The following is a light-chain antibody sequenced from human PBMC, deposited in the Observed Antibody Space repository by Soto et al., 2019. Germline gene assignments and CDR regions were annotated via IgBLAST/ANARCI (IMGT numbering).Light chain of an antibody. CDR3: QQYGSSQA. Sequence: EIVLTQSPATLSLSPWERATLSCVASQSVSSSYLAWYQQKPGLAPRLLIYDASSRATGIPDRFSGSGSGTDFTLTISRLEPEDFAVYYCQQYGSSQAFGQGTKVDIK. CDR1: QSVSSSY. V-gene: IGKV3D-20*01. CDR2: DAS. J-gene: IGKJ1*01.